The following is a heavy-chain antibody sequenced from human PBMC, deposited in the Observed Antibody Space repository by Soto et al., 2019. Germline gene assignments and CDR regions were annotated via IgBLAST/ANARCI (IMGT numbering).Heavy chain of an antibody. CDR2: ISSSGSTI. J-gene: IGHJ3*02. CDR3: ARVFPCDGPGGCRDGYNYAFDI. V-gene: IGHV3-48*03. Sequence: GGSLRLSCAASGFTFSSYEMNWVRQAPGKGLEWVSYISSSGSTIYYANSVKGRFTISRDNAKISLYLQMNSLRAKDTAFQYFARVFPCDGPGGCRDGYNYAFDIWGQGTMVTVSS. CDR1: GFTFSSYE. D-gene: IGHD5-12*01.